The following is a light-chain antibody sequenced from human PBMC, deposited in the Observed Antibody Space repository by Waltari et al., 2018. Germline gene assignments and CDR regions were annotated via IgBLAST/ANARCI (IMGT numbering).Light chain of an antibody. CDR2: EVN. Sequence: QSALTQPASVSGSPGQSITNSCPGTSSDVGGHNYVYWYQQHPGKAPKLMIYEVNSRPSGVSDRFSGSKSGNTASLTISGLQAEDEADYYCTSYTSSITYVFGTGTKVTVL. J-gene: IGLJ1*01. CDR1: SSDVGGHNY. CDR3: TSYTSSITYV. V-gene: IGLV2-14*01.